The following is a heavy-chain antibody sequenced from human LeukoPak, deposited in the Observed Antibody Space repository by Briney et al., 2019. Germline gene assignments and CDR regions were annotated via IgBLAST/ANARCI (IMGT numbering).Heavy chain of an antibody. CDR2: ISAYNGNT. V-gene: IGHV1-18*01. D-gene: IGHD3-22*01. J-gene: IGHJ6*04. CDR1: GYIFTSYA. CDR3: ARVVRPYYYDSSGLDV. Sequence: ASVKVSCKPPGYIFTSYAISWVRQAPGQGLEWMGWISAYNGNTNYAQKLQGRVTMTTDTSTSTAYMELRSLRSDDTAVYYCARVVRPYYYDSSGLDVWGKGTTVTISS.